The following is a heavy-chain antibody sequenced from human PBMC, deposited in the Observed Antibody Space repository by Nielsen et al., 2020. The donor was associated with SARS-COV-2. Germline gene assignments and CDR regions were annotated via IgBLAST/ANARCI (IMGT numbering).Heavy chain of an antibody. CDR2: ISSGSSFT. V-gene: IGHV3-21*01. CDR3: ARRLDY. Sequence: GGSLRLSCVVSGFTFSDFTMHWVRQAPGKGLEWVSSISSGSSFTYYAGSLNGRFTISRDNAKNSLYLQIYNVRTEDTAVYYCARRLDYWGQGTLVTVSS. CDR1: GFTFSDFT. J-gene: IGHJ4*02.